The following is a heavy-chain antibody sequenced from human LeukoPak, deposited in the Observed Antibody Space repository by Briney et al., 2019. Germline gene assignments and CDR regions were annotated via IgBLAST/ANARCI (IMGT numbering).Heavy chain of an antibody. Sequence: GGSLRLSCAASGFTFSSDSKNWVRQAPGKGLEWVSSISSSSSYIDYADSVKGRFTTSRDNAKNSLYLQMNSLRAEDTAVYYCAREWGQLGELDYWGQGTLVTVSS. J-gene: IGHJ4*02. V-gene: IGHV3-21*01. CDR2: ISSSSSYI. CDR1: GFTFSSDS. CDR3: AREWGQLGELDY. D-gene: IGHD3-16*01.